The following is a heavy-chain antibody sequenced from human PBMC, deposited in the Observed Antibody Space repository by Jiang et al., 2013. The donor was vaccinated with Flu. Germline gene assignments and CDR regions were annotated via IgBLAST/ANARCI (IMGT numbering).Heavy chain of an antibody. CDR3: ARLGRARFLEWSPGSMDV. V-gene: IGHV4-59*08. CDR2: IYYSATT. J-gene: IGHJ6*04. Sequence: GPGLVKPSETLSLTCTVSGGSISDYYWGWIRQPPGKGLEWIGYIYYSATTNYNPSLKSRVTISVDTSNSQFSLKLSSVTAADTAVYYCARLGRARFLEWSPGSMDVWGRGTTVTVSS. D-gene: IGHD3-3*01. CDR1: GGSISDYY.